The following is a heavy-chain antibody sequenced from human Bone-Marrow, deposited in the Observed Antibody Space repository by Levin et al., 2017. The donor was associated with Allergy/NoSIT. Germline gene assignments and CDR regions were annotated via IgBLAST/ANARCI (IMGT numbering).Heavy chain of an antibody. V-gene: IGHV4-31*03. CDR3: ARMGMSSSFDS. CDR2: IYNSGST. CDR1: GGSITNGAYY. J-gene: IGHJ4*02. Sequence: NASETLSLTCTVSGGSITNGAYYWAWIRQHPVKGLEWIGYIYNSGSTFYNPSLKSRLSISLDTSKNQFSLKLTAMTAADTAVYYCARMGMSSSFDSWGQGTLVTVSS. D-gene: IGHD6-6*01.